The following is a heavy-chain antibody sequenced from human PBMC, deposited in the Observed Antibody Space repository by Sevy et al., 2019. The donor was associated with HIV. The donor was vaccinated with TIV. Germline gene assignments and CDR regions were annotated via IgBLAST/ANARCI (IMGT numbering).Heavy chain of an antibody. V-gene: IGHV4-39*01. CDR3: ARQVGQLRFFDWSPGYFDY. Sequence: SETLSLTCTVSGDSISSSPYYWGWIRQSHGKGLEWIGSIYYSGSTYYNPSLKSRVPISVDTSKYQFSLKLNSLTAADTAVYYCARQVGQLRFFDWSPGYFDYWGQGILVTVSS. CDR1: GDSISSSPYY. J-gene: IGHJ4*02. D-gene: IGHD3-9*01. CDR2: IYYSGST.